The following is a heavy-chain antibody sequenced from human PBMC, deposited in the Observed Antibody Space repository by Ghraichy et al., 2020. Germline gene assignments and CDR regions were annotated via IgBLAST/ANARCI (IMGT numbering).Heavy chain of an antibody. CDR3: ARGDYDSSGYNLYYFDY. CDR1: GYSISSGYY. D-gene: IGHD3-22*01. J-gene: IGHJ4*02. CDR2: IYHSGST. Sequence: SETLSLTCAVSGYSISSGYYWGWIRQPPGKGLEWIGSIYHSGSTYYNPSLKSRVTISVDTSKNQFSLKLSSVTAADTAVYYCARGDYDSSGYNLYYFDYWGQGTLVTVSS. V-gene: IGHV4-38-2*01.